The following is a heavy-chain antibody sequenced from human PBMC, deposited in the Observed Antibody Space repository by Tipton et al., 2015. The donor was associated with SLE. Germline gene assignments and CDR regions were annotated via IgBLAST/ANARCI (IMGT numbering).Heavy chain of an antibody. D-gene: IGHD6-19*01. J-gene: IGHJ3*02. CDR2: IYYSGST. Sequence: TLSLTCTVSGGSISSSSYYWGWIRQPPGKGLEWIGSIYYSGSTYYNPSLKSRVTISVDTSKSQFSLKLSSVTAADTAVYYCARSDSAIAVAGQAFDIWGQGTMVTVSS. CDR3: ARSDSAIAVAGQAFDI. CDR1: GGSISSSSYY. V-gene: IGHV4-39*07.